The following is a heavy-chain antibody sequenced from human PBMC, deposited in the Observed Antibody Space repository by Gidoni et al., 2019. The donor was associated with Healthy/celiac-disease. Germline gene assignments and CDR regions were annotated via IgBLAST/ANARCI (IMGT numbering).Heavy chain of an antibody. CDR3: AKDFGYSYGPFDY. CDR2: ISYDGSNK. Sequence: QVQLVESGGGVVQPGRSLRLSCSASGFTFSSYGMHWVRQAPGNGLEWVAVISYDGSNKYYADSVKGRFTISRDNSKNTLYLQMNSLRAEDTAVYYCAKDFGYSYGPFDYWGQGTLVTVSS. CDR1: GFTFSSYG. J-gene: IGHJ4*02. V-gene: IGHV3-30*18. D-gene: IGHD5-18*01.